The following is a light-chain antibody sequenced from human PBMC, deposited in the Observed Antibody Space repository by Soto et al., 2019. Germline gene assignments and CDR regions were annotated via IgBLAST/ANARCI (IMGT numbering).Light chain of an antibody. CDR3: CSYAGSYSYV. Sequence: QSALTQPRSVSGSPGQSVTISCTGTSSDVGGYNYVSWYQEQPGKAPKLMIYDVSKRPSGVPDRFSGSKSGNTASLTIPGLQAEDEADYYCCSYAGSYSYVFGTGTKVTV. CDR1: SSDVGGYNY. V-gene: IGLV2-11*01. J-gene: IGLJ1*01. CDR2: DVS.